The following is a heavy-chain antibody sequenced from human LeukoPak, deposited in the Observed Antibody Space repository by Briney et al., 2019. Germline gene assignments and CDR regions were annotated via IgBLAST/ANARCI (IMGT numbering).Heavy chain of an antibody. J-gene: IGHJ3*02. CDR2: IKSKTDGGTT. D-gene: IGHD1-7*01. CDR3: TSRVRVRTGTTWDAFDI. Sequence: PGGSLRLSCAASGFIFSNAWMTWVRQAPGKGLEWVGRIKSKTDGGTTDYAAPVKGRFTISRDDSKNTLYLQMNSLKTEDTAVYYCTSRVRVRTGTTWDAFDIWGQGTMVTVSS. V-gene: IGHV3-15*01. CDR1: GFIFSNAW.